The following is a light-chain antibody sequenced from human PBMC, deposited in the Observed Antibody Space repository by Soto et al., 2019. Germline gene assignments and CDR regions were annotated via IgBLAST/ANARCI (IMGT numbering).Light chain of an antibody. CDR2: DTF. V-gene: IGKV1-5*01. Sequence: DIQMTQSPSSLSASVGDRVSITCRASQSISSWVAWYQQKPGKAPKLLMFDTFSLESGVPSRFSGSRSGTEFTLTVSSLQPDDYATYYGQQYNSYSPHTFGGGTKVEIK. CDR3: QQYNSYSPHT. J-gene: IGKJ4*01. CDR1: QSISSW.